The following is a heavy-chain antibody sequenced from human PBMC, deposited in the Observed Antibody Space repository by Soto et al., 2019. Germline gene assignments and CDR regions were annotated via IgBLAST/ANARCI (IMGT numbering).Heavy chain of an antibody. CDR2: IYPGDSDT. V-gene: IGHV5-51*01. CDR3: ATATVTTNY. Sequence: PGESLKISCKGSGYSVTRYWMGWVRQMPGKGLEWMGIIYPGDSDTRYSPSFQGQVTISADKSISTAYLQWSSLRSEDTAVYYCATATVTTNYWGQGTLVTVSS. CDR1: GYSVTRYW. J-gene: IGHJ4*02. D-gene: IGHD4-17*01.